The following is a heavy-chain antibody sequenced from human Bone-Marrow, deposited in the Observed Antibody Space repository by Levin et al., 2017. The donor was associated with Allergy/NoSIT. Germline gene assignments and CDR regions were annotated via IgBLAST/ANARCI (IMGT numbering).Heavy chain of an antibody. D-gene: IGHD3-10*02. CDR1: GFTFSSYA. Sequence: QAGGSLRLSCAASGFTFSSYAMHWVRQAPGKGLEWVAVISYDGSNKYYADSVKGRFTISRDNSKNTLYLQMNSLRAEDTAVYYCARAAMIGEWLFDYWGQGTLVTVSS. CDR3: ARAAMIGEWLFDY. V-gene: IGHV3-30-3*01. CDR2: ISYDGSNK. J-gene: IGHJ4*02.